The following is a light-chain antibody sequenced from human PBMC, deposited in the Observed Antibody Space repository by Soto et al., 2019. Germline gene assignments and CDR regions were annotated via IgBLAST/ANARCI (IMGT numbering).Light chain of an antibody. Sequence: IVLTMSPSTLSVSPRERAPLSCRASQSVNSNYLAWYQQKPGQAPRLLIYGISKRATDIPDRFSGSGSGTEFTLTISSLQPEDFATYYCQQHGQWPITFGQGTRLAIK. V-gene: IGKV3D-15*01. CDR2: GIS. CDR3: QQHGQWPIT. CDR1: QSVNSN. J-gene: IGKJ5*01.